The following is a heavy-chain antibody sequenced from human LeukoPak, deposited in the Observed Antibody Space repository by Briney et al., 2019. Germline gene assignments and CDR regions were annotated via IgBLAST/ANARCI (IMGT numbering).Heavy chain of an antibody. CDR1: GGSFSGYY. CDR3: ARATYGDNPLDY. J-gene: IGHJ4*02. Sequence: SETLSLTCAVYGGSFSGYYWSWIRQPPGKGLEWIGEINHSGSTNSNPSLKSRVTISVDTSKNQFSLKLSSVTAADPAVYYCARATYGDNPLDYWGQGTLVTVSS. V-gene: IGHV4-34*01. D-gene: IGHD4-17*01. CDR2: INHSGST.